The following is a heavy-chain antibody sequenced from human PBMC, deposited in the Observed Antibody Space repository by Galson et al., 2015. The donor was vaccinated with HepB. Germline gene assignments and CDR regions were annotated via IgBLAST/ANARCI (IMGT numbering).Heavy chain of an antibody. Sequence: SLRLSCAASGFTFSSYGMHWVRQAPGKGLEWVAVIWYDGSNKYYADSVKGRFTISRDNSKNTLYLQMNSLRAEDTAVYYCARGGSNYWYVLALGYWGQGTLVTVPS. V-gene: IGHV3-33*08. D-gene: IGHD2-15*01. J-gene: IGHJ4*02. CDR1: GFTFSSYG. CDR3: ARGGSNYWYVLALGY. CDR2: IWYDGSNK.